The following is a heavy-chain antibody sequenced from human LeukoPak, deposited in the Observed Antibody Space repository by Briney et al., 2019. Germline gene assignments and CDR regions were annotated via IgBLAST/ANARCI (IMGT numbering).Heavy chain of an antibody. CDR3: AREAITIFGVVRTQTTYGPHRFDP. CDR2: IIPIFRTA. CDR1: GGTFSSHV. Sequence: SVKVSCKASGGTFSSHVFSWVRQAPGQGLEWMGGIIPIFRTANYAQKFQGRLTITADKSTSTAYMELSSLRSDDTAVYYCAREAITIFGVVRTQTTYGPHRFDPWGQGTLVTVSS. V-gene: IGHV1-69*06. J-gene: IGHJ5*02. D-gene: IGHD3-3*01.